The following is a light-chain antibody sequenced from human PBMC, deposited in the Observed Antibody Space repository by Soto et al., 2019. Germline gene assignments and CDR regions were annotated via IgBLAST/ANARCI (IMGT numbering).Light chain of an antibody. CDR1: QSVSSS. J-gene: IGKJ4*02. V-gene: IGKV3-11*01. CDR2: DVS. CDR3: QQRSNWPLT. Sequence: EIVLTQSPATLSLSPGERATLSCRASQSVSSSLAWYQQKPGQTPRLLIYDVSNRATGIPARFSGSGSGTDFTLTGSSLEPEDLAVYYCQQRSNWPLTFGGGTKVEIQ.